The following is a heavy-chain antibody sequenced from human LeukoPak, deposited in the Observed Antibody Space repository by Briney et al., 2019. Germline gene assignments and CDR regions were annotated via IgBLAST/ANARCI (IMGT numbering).Heavy chain of an antibody. CDR1: GGSISSYY. J-gene: IGHJ6*03. Sequence: SETLSLTCTVSGGSISSYYWSWIRQPPGKGLEWIGYVYYRGSTNYNPSLKSRVTISVDTSKNQFSLKLNSVTAADTAVYYCARTGNGRTNYYYYMDVWGKGTTVTISS. V-gene: IGHV4-59*08. D-gene: IGHD1-14*01. CDR2: VYYRGST. CDR3: ARTGNGRTNYYYYMDV.